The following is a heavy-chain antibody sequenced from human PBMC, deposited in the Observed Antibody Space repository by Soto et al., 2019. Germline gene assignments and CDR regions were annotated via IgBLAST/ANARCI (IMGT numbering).Heavy chain of an antibody. CDR3: ARHFMLERGHYYYGIEG. Sequence: QVQLVQSGAEVKKPGSSVKVSCKASGGTFSSYAISWVRQAPGQGLEWMGGIIPIFGTANYAQKFQGRVTITVDDSTSTAYMGLSSQRSEDTAVYYCARHFMLERGHYYYGIEGCVDGTTVTVST. CDR1: GGTFSSYA. CDR2: IIPIFGTA. J-gene: IGHJ6*01. V-gene: IGHV1-69*12. D-gene: IGHD1-1*01.